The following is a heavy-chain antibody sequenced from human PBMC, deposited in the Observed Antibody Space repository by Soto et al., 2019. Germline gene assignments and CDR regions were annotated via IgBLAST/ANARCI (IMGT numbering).Heavy chain of an antibody. Sequence: QVQLVQSGAEVKKPGASVKVSCKASGYTFTGYYMHWVRQAPGQGLEWMGWINPNSGGTNYAQKFQGWVTMTRDTFISTAYMELRRLRSDDTAVYYCARDWGLHTLNDAFDIWGQGTMVTVSS. CDR2: INPNSGGT. CDR1: GYTFTGYY. J-gene: IGHJ3*02. CDR3: ARDWGLHTLNDAFDI. D-gene: IGHD1-26*01. V-gene: IGHV1-2*04.